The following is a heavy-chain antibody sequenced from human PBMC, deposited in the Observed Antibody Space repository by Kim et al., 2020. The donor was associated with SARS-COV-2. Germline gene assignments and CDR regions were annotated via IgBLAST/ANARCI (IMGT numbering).Heavy chain of an antibody. CDR3: AREEAAAGSWGYYYYGMDV. Sequence: SVKVSCKASGGTFSSYAISWVRQAPGQGLEWMGGIIPIFGTANYAQKFQGRVTITADESTSTAYMALSSLRAEETAVYYFAREEAAAGSWGYYYYGMDV. J-gene: IGHJ6*01. CDR2: IIPIFGTA. V-gene: IGHV1-69*13. D-gene: IGHD6-13*01. CDR1: GGTFSSYA.